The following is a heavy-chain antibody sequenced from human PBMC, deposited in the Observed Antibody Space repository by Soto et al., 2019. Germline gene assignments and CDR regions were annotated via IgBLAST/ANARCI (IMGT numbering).Heavy chain of an antibody. J-gene: IGHJ4*02. D-gene: IGHD5-18*01. CDR1: GFTFNSYA. CDR3: AKRRGGSLYNYGGGTDN. CDR2: ISGNGGNT. V-gene: IGHV3-23*01. Sequence: EVHLLESGGGLVKPGGSQRLSCVASGFTFNSYAMSWVRQAPGRGLEWVAGISGNGGNTYYADSVKGRFTIPGDKSKDTRNLKITSLTAEYTALYSCAKRRGGSLYNYGGGTDNWGQGTLLTVSS.